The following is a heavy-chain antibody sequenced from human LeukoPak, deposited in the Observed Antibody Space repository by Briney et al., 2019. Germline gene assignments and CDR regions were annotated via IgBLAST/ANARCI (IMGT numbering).Heavy chain of an antibody. Sequence: GGSLRLSCAASGFTFSSYAMSWVRQAPGKGLEWVSAISGSGGSTYYADSVKDRFTISRDNSKNTLYLQMNSLRAEDTAVYYCAKSGAMITFGGVSYFDYWGQGTLVTVSS. CDR2: ISGSGGST. CDR1: GFTFSSYA. J-gene: IGHJ4*02. D-gene: IGHD3-16*01. CDR3: AKSGAMITFGGVSYFDY. V-gene: IGHV3-23*01.